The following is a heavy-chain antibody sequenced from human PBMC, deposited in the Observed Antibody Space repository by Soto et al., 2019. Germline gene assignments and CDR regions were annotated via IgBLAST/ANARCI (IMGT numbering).Heavy chain of an antibody. D-gene: IGHD2-2*01. Sequence: SETLSLTCSVSGGSISRGAYFWTWIRQVPGKGLEWIAYISYTGATYYNPSLKSRVTILADTSKNQFSLKLNSVTSADTAVYYCARGGPVSVSPACQLLGYFDYWGQGTLGTGSS. CDR2: ISYTGAT. CDR3: ARGGPVSVSPACQLLGYFDY. J-gene: IGHJ4*02. CDR1: GGSISRGAYF. V-gene: IGHV4-31*03.